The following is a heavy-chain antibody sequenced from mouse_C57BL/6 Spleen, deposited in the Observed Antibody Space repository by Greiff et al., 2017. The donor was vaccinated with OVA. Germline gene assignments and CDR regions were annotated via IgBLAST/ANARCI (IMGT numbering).Heavy chain of an antibody. Sequence: VQVVESGAELVMPGASVKLSCKASGYTFTSYWMHWVKQRPGQGLEWIGEIDPSDSYTNYNQKFKGKSTLTVDKSSSTAYMQLSSLTSEDSAVYYCARAGPLYAMDYWGQGTSVTVSS. CDR1: GYTFTSYW. J-gene: IGHJ4*01. D-gene: IGHD4-1*01. CDR3: ARAGPLYAMDY. V-gene: IGHV1-69*01. CDR2: IDPSDSYT.